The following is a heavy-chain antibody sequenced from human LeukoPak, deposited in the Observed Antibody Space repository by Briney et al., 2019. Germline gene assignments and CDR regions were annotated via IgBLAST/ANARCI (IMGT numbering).Heavy chain of an antibody. CDR3: ARAVDYGSGSYLSGAFDT. CDR1: GGSIRSSSSY. Sequence: PSETLSLTCTVSGGSIRSSSSYWGWIRQSPGRALEWIGHIYYSGSTYYNPSLKSRVTISVDTSKNQFSLKLSFVTAADTAVYYCARAVDYGSGSYLSGAFDTWGQGTMVTVSS. CDR2: IYYSGST. V-gene: IGHV4-39*07. D-gene: IGHD3-10*01. J-gene: IGHJ3*02.